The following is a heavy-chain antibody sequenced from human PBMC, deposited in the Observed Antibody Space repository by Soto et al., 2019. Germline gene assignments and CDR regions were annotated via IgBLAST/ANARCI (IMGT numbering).Heavy chain of an antibody. CDR1: GFTFGSYG. CDR3: AKDAQDIVVVPAALVHVASLGSEAYGMDV. V-gene: IGHV3-30*18. J-gene: IGHJ6*02. D-gene: IGHD2-2*01. Sequence: GGSLRLSCAASGFTFGSYGMHWVRQAPGKGLEWVAVISYDGSNKYYADSVKGRFTISRDNSKNTLYLQMNSLRAEDTAVYYCAKDAQDIVVVPAALVHVASLGSEAYGMDVWGQGTTVTVSS. CDR2: ISYDGSNK.